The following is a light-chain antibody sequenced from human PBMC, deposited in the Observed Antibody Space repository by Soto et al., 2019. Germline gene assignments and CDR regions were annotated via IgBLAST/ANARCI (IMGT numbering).Light chain of an antibody. CDR1: SSDVGGYTY. Sequence: QSALTQPASVSGSPVQSITISCTGTSSDVGGYTYVSWYQQHPGKVPKLMIYDVNTRPSGVSNRFSGSKSGNTASLTISGLQAEDEADYYCSSYTSNSTHFVFGTGTKLTVL. CDR2: DVN. J-gene: IGLJ1*01. CDR3: SSYTSNSTHFV. V-gene: IGLV2-14*01.